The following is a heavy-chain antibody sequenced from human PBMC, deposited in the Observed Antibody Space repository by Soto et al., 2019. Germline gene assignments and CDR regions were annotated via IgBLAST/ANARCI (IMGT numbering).Heavy chain of an antibody. CDR3: ASGEPYYYDTFDY. Sequence: GGSLRLSCAASGFTFSSYWMHWVRHAPGKGLVWVSRINIDGTTTNYADSVKGRFTISRDNAKNTVYLQMNSLRAEDTAVYYCASGEPYYYDTFDYWGQGSLVTVSS. D-gene: IGHD3-22*01. J-gene: IGHJ4*02. CDR2: INIDGTTT. V-gene: IGHV3-74*01. CDR1: GFTFSSYW.